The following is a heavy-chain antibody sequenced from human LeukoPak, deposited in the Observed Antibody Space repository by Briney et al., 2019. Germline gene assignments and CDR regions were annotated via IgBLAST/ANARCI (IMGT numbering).Heavy chain of an antibody. Sequence: GGSLRLSCAASGFTFRDYYMTWIRQAPGKGLEWVSSISSSDNTKYCADSVKGRFTISRDNAKNSLYLQMNSLRAEDTAVYYCARNGDSSGYYYGYFDYWGQGTLVTVSS. CDR2: ISSSDNTK. V-gene: IGHV3-11*04. CDR1: GFTFRDYY. CDR3: ARNGDSSGYYYGYFDY. J-gene: IGHJ4*02. D-gene: IGHD3-22*01.